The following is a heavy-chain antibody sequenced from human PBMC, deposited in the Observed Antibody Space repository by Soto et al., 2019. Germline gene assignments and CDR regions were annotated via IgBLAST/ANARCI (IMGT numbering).Heavy chain of an antibody. J-gene: IGHJ4*02. Sequence: QVQLVQSGTEVKKPGASVNVSCKASGYTFTTHYMHWVRQAPGQGLEWMGIINPSGGRTTYALKFQGRVTMTSDTSTNTAYVELTSLRSEDTAIYFCARAGENYGSGTFSPPLRYYFNSWGQGTLVTVSS. CDR2: INPSGGRT. V-gene: IGHV1-46*01. D-gene: IGHD3-10*01. CDR3: ARAGENYGSGTFSPPLRYYFNS. CDR1: GYTFTTHY.